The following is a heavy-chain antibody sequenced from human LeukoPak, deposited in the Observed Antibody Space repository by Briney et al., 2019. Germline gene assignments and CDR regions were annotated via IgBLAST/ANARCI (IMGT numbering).Heavy chain of an antibody. V-gene: IGHV3-15*01. J-gene: IGHJ4*02. CDR3: IHYGSGSYSTDF. CDR1: GFTFSNAW. D-gene: IGHD3-10*01. Sequence: GGSLRLSCAASGFTFSNAWMSWVRQAPGKGLEWVGRIKSKTDGGTTDYAAPVKGRFTISRDDSKNTAYLQMTGLKTEDTAVYYCIHYGSGSYSTDFWGQGTLVTVSS. CDR2: IKSKTDGGTT.